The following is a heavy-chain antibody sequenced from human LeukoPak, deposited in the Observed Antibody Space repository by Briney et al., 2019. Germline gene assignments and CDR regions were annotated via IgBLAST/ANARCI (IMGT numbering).Heavy chain of an antibody. J-gene: IGHJ4*02. CDR2: ISWNSGSI. Sequence: GGSLSLSCAASGFTFDDYAMHWVRQAPGKGLEWVSGISWNSGSIGYADSVKGRFTISRDNAKNSLYLQMNSLRAEDTALYYCAKDIKYSSSWYYSYFDYWGQGTLVTVSS. CDR3: AKDIKYSSSWYYSYFDY. CDR1: GFTFDDYA. V-gene: IGHV3-9*01. D-gene: IGHD6-13*01.